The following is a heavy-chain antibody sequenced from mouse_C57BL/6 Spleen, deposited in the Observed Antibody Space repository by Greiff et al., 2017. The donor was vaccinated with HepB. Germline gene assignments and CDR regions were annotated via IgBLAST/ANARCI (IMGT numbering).Heavy chain of an antibody. D-gene: IGHD2-5*01. CDR3: TTYYSNFYYAMGY. Sequence: VQLKQSGAELVRPGASVKLSCTASGFNIKDYYMHWVKQRPEQGLEWIGRIDPEDGDTEYAPKFQGKATMTADTSSNTAYLQLSSLTSDDNSVYYCTTYYSNFYYAMGYWGQGTSVTVSS. CDR1: GFNIKDYY. J-gene: IGHJ4*01. V-gene: IGHV14-1*01. CDR2: IDPEDGDT.